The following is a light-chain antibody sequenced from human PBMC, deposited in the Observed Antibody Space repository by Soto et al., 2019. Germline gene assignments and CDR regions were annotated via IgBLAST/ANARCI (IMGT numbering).Light chain of an antibody. Sequence: EIVLRQSPGTLSLSPGQRATLSCRASESISRDYLAWYQQRLGQAPRLLIYGASSGATGIPDRFSGSGSATDFTLTISRLEPEDFAIYYCQQYGGLNYICGHGTKVDIK. V-gene: IGKV3-20*01. CDR1: ESISRDY. CDR2: GAS. J-gene: IGKJ2*01. CDR3: QQYGGLNYI.